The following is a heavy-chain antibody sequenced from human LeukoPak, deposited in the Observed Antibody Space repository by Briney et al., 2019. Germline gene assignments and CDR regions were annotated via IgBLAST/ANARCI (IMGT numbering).Heavy chain of an antibody. CDR3: ARYRFYDILTGYLH. V-gene: IGHV3-7*01. CDR2: IKQDGSEK. CDR1: GFTFSSYW. J-gene: IGHJ4*02. D-gene: IGHD3-9*01. Sequence: PGGSLRLSCAASGFTFSSYWMSWVRQAPGKGLEWVANIKQDGSEKYYVDSVKGRFTISRDNAKNSLYLQMNSLRAEDTAVYYCARYRFYDILTGYLHWGQGTLVTVSS.